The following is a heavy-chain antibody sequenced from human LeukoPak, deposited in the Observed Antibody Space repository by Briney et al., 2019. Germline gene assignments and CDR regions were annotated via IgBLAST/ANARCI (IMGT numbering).Heavy chain of an antibody. V-gene: IGHV4-34*01. CDR1: GGSISSYY. D-gene: IGHD1-1*01. CDR2: INHSGST. Sequence: KPSETLSLTCTVSGGSISSYYWSWIRQPPGKGLEWIGEINHSGSTNYNPSLKNRVTISVDTSKNQFSLKLSSVTAADTAVYYCARGRGSMSGYSYWGQGTLVTVSS. CDR3: ARGRGSMSGYSY. J-gene: IGHJ4*02.